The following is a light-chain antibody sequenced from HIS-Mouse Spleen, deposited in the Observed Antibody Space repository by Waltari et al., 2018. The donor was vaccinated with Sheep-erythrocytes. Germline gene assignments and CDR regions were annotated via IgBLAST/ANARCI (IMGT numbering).Light chain of an antibody. CDR3: QAWDSSIVV. Sequence: QSALTQPRSVSGSPGQSVTISCTGTSSDVGGSNYVPWYQQHPGKAPKLMIYDVSKRPSGIPERFSGSNSGNTATLTISGTQAMDEADYYCQAWDSSIVVFGGGTKLTVL. CDR1: SSDVGGSNY. CDR2: DVS. V-gene: IGLV2-11*01. J-gene: IGLJ2*01.